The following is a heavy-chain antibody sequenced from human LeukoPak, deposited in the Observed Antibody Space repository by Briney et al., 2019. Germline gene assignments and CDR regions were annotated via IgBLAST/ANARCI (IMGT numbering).Heavy chain of an antibody. CDR1: GYTFTSYW. J-gene: IGHJ5*02. Sequence: GESLQISCKGSGYTFTSYWIGWVRQMPGKGLEWMGIIYPGDSDTRYGPSFQGQVTISADKSVSTAYLQWSSLKASDTAMYYCASTTYGSGNYLPESWGQGTPVTVSS. CDR3: ASTTYGSGNYLPES. D-gene: IGHD3-10*01. V-gene: IGHV5-51*01. CDR2: IYPGDSDT.